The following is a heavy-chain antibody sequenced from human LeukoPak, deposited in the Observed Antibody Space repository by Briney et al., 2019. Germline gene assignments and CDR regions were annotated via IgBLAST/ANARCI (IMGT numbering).Heavy chain of an antibody. V-gene: IGHV3-23*01. CDR3: ASDDYGSGSYYNGSPYYYGMDV. CDR1: GFTFSSYA. Sequence: QSGGSLRLSCAASGFTFSSYAMSWVRQAPGKGLEWVSAISGSGGSTYYADSVKGRFTISRDSSKNTLFLQMNSLRAEDTAVYYCASDDYGSGSYYNGSPYYYGMDVWGQGTTVTVSS. D-gene: IGHD3-10*01. CDR2: ISGSGGST. J-gene: IGHJ6*02.